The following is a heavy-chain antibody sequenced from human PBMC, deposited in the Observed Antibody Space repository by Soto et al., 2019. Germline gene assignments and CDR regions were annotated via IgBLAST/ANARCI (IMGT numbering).Heavy chain of an antibody. CDR1: GGSFSGYY. CDR2: INHSGST. V-gene: IGHV4-34*01. Sequence: QVQLQQWGAGLLKPSETLSLTCAVYGGSFSGYYWSWIRQPPGKGLEWIGEINHSGSTNYNPSLKSRVTISVDTSKNQFSLKLSSVTAADTAVYYCARVRFGDSSGYDLLGRWFDPWGQGTLVTVSS. D-gene: IGHD3-22*01. CDR3: ARVRFGDSSGYDLLGRWFDP. J-gene: IGHJ5*02.